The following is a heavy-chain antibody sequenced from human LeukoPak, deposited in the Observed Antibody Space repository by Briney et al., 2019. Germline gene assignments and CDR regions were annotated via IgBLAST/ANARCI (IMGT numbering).Heavy chain of an antibody. J-gene: IGHJ4*02. D-gene: IGHD3-16*02. Sequence: GGSLRLSCAASGFTFSSYWMHWVRQAPGKGLEWVSAISGSGGSTYYADSVKGRFTISRENSKNTLYLQMNSLRAEDTAVYYCAKEGGYGELSSYFDYWGQGTLVTVSS. CDR2: ISGSGGST. CDR3: AKEGGYGELSSYFDY. CDR1: GFTFSSYW. V-gene: IGHV3-23*01.